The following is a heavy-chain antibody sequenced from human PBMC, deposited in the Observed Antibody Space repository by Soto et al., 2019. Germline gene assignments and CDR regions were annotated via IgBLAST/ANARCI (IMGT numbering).Heavy chain of an antibody. CDR2: ISGSGGST. Sequence: AASWCRISKYVLIRVLQLPGKGLEWVSAISGSGGSTYYADSVKGRFTISRDNSKNTLYLQMNSLRAEDTAVYYCAKGDYGDYYYMDVWGKGTTVTVSS. J-gene: IGHJ6*03. CDR3: AKGDYGDYYYMDV. D-gene: IGHD4-17*01. V-gene: IGHV3-23*01. CDR1: WCRISKYV.